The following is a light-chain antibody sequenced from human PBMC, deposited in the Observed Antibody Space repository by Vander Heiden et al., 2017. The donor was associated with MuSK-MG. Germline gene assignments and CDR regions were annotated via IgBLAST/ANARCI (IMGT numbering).Light chain of an antibody. J-gene: IGKJ1*01. Sequence: EIVMTQSPLSLPVTPGESASSSCRSSQSLLHTTGYNYLHWYLQKPGQSPQVLIFLGSYRAYGVPDRLSGSGSGTDFTLKISRVEAQDVGVYYCRQALRNWTFGQGTKVEIK. CDR1: QSLLHTTGYNY. V-gene: IGKV2-28*01. CDR3: RQALRNWT. CDR2: LGS.